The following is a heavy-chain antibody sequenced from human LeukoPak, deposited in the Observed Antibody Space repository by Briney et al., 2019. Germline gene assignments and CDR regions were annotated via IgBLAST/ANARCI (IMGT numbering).Heavy chain of an antibody. V-gene: IGHV4-4*02. Sequence: SETLSLTCGVSGGSITSTNYWTWVRQPPGKGLEWIGEVNLQGSTNYNPSLMGRVAISVDMSENHISLQLTSVTAADTVVYYCARVSCSGGSCYYFDYWGQGTLVTVSS. CDR3: ARVSCSGGSCYYFDY. CDR2: VNLQGST. J-gene: IGHJ4*02. D-gene: IGHD2-15*01. CDR1: GGSITSTNY.